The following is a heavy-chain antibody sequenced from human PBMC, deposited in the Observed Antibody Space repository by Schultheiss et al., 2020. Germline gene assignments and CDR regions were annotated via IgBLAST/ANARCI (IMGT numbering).Heavy chain of an antibody. D-gene: IGHD3-22*01. Sequence: ETLSLTCAVYGGSFSGYYWSWIRQPPGKGLEWIGEINHSGSTNYNPSLKSRVTISVDTSKNQFSLKLSSVTAADTAVYYCARARYYYDSSGYYLAGYFDLWGRGTLVTVSS. CDR3: ARARYYYDSSGYYLAGYFDL. V-gene: IGHV4-34*01. J-gene: IGHJ2*01. CDR2: INHSGST. CDR1: GGSFSGYY.